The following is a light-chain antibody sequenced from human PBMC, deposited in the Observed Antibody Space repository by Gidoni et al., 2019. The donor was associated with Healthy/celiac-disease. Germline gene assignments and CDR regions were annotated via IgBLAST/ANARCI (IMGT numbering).Light chain of an antibody. Sequence: EIVFTQSPGPLSLSPGERATLSCRASQSVISSYLAWYQQKPGQAPRLLIYGASSRATGIPDRLSGSGSGTDFTLTISRLEPEDFAVYYCQQDGSAPPITFGQGTRLEIK. CDR2: GAS. J-gene: IGKJ5*01. V-gene: IGKV3-20*01. CDR3: QQDGSAPPIT. CDR1: QSVISSY.